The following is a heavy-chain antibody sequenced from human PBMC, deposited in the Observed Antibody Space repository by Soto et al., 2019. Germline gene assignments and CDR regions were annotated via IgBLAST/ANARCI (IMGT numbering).Heavy chain of an antibody. Sequence: GGSLRLSCAGSGFTLTRSAVSWVRQAPGKGLEWVSGISAGGGGTYYADSVKGRSTISRDISKNTVYLQMNGLRVEDTAVYYCAKDMGQWVETFDYWGQGTLVTVSS. J-gene: IGHJ4*01. CDR2: ISAGGGGT. D-gene: IGHD6-19*01. V-gene: IGHV3-23*01. CDR1: GFTLTRSA. CDR3: AKDMGQWVETFDY.